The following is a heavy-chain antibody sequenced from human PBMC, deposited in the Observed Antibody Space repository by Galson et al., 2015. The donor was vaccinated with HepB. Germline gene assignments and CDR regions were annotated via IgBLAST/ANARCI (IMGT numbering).Heavy chain of an antibody. CDR1: GFTLSTYA. Sequence: SLRLSCATSGFTLSTYAMIWVRQAPGKGLEWVSYISRSGGTTYYADSVKGRFTISRDNAKNTLYLQISSLRPEDTAIYYCARDSTTGGEFDHWRPGAQLTVSS. CDR3: ARDSTTGGEFDH. CDR2: ISRSGGTT. V-gene: IGHV3-48*03. D-gene: IGHD4-17*01. J-gene: IGHJ4*02.